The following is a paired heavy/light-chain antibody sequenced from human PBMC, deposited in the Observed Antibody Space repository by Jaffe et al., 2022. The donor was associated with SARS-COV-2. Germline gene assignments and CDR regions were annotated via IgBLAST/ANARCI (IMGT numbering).Light chain of an antibody. CDR2: DDR. CDR1: NIGTKS. Sequence: SYVVTQPPSVSVAPGQTARITCGGNNIGTKSVHWYQQKPGQAPVLVVYDDRDRPSGIPERFSGSNSGNMATLTISRVEAGDEADYYCQVWDSSSDRVIFGGGTKLTVL. CDR3: QVWDSSSDRVI. J-gene: IGLJ2*01. V-gene: IGLV3-21*02.
Heavy chain of an antibody. CDR3: AKGIYDSTGRYYFDY. J-gene: IGHJ4*02. Sequence: EVQLVESGGGLVQPGRSLRLSCAASGFTFNGYSMHWVRQAPGKGLEWVSGISWNSGSIGYADSVKGRITISRDNAKNSLYLQMNSLRPEDTAFYYCAKGIYDSTGRYYFDYWGQGTLVTVSS. D-gene: IGHD3-22*01. CDR2: ISWNSGSI. CDR1: GFTFNGYS. V-gene: IGHV3-9*01.